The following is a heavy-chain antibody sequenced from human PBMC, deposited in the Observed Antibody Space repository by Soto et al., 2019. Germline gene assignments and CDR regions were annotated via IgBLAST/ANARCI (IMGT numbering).Heavy chain of an antibody. CDR3: ARDLGITFGGVIVIPGVGDYYYGMDV. CDR1: GYTFTGYY. Sequence: ASVKVSCKASGYTFTGYYMHWVRQAPGQGLEWMGWINPNSGGTNYAQKFQGWVTMTRDTSISTAYMELSRLRSDDTAVYYCARDLGITFGGVIVIPGVGDYYYGMDVWGQGTTVTVS. CDR2: INPNSGGT. V-gene: IGHV1-2*04. J-gene: IGHJ6*02. D-gene: IGHD3-16*02.